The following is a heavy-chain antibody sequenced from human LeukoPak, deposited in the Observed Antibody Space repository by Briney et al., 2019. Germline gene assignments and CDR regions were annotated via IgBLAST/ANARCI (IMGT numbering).Heavy chain of an antibody. CDR3: ARGKFYFDY. J-gene: IGHJ4*02. V-gene: IGHV4-59*01. CDR1: VDSISGYY. Sequence: SETLSVTCTVSVDSISGYYWSWIRQPPGKGLEWIGYMYYSGNTNYNPSLKSRLTTSLDTSKNQFSLKLSSVTAADTAVYYCARGKFYFDYWGQGTLVTVSS. CDR2: MYYSGNT.